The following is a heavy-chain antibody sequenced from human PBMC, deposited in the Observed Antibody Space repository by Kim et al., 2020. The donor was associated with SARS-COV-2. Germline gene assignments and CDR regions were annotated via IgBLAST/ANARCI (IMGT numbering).Heavy chain of an antibody. Sequence: GGSLRLSCAASGFTFSSYWMSWVRQAPGKGLEWVANIKQDGSEKYYVDSVKGRFTISRDNAKNSLYLQMNSLRAEDTAVYYCARPGYYYDSSGPEGYFDLWGRGTLVTVSS. CDR3: ARPGYYYDSSGPEGYFDL. CDR2: IKQDGSEK. V-gene: IGHV3-7*01. J-gene: IGHJ2*01. D-gene: IGHD3-22*01. CDR1: GFTFSSYW.